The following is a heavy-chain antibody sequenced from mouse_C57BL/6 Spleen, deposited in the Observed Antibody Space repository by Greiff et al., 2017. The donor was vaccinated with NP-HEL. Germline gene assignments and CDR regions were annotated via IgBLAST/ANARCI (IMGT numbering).Heavy chain of an antibody. V-gene: IGHV1-69*01. CDR3: ARGPIGDY. CDR1: GYTFTSYW. J-gene: IGHJ2*01. Sequence: QVQLKQPGAELVMPGASVKLSCKASGYTFTSYWMHWVKQRPGQGLEWIGEIDPSDSYTNYNQKFKGKSTLTVDKSSSTAYMQLSSLTSEDSAVYYCARGPIGDYWGQGTTLTVSS. D-gene: IGHD6-5*01. CDR2: IDPSDSYT.